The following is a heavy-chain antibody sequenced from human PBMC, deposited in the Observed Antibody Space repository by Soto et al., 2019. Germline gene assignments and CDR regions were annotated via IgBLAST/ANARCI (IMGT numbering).Heavy chain of an antibody. CDR2: ISRNRSST. J-gene: IGHJ4*02. CDR3: ANTLYSSDTNYFDY. V-gene: IGHV3-9*01. D-gene: IGHD6-19*01. CDR1: GFTFDDYA. Sequence: SLRLSCAASGFTFDDYAMHWVRQAPGKGLVWVSGISRNRSSTSYADSVKGRFTISGDNAKNTLYLQMDSLRAEDTAVYYCANTLYSSDTNYFDYWGQGTLVTVSS.